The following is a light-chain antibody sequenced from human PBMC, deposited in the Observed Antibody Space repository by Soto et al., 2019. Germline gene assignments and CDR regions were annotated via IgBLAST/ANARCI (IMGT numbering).Light chain of an antibody. CDR2: GAS. V-gene: IGKV3-20*01. J-gene: IGKJ1*01. CDR1: QSVNNY. CDR3: QQFGASLTWT. Sequence: ETLMTQSPATLSVSPGERATLSCRASQSVNNYLAWYQQKPGQAPRLLIYGASNRATGIPDRFSGSGSGTDFTLTISRLEPEDFAVYYCQQFGASLTWTFGQGTKVDIK.